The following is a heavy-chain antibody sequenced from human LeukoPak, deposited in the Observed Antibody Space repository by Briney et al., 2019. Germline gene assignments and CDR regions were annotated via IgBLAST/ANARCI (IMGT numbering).Heavy chain of an antibody. CDR1: GASISSYY. D-gene: IGHD3-9*01. J-gene: IGHJ4*02. CDR2: FYSSGIT. Sequence: SETLSLTCTVSGASISSYYWSRIRQPPGKGLEWIAYFYSSGITNYNPSLKSRVTISVDTSKNQFSLKLTSVTAADTAVYYCARDVPLRYFDWLLPPFYFDYWGQGTLVTVSS. V-gene: IGHV4-59*01. CDR3: ARDVPLRYFDWLLPPFYFDY.